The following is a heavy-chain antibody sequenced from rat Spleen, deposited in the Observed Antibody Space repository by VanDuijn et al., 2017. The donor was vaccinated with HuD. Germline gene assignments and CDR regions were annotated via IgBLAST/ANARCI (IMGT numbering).Heavy chain of an antibody. Sequence: EVQLQESGPGLVKPSQSLSLTCSVTGYSITSSYRWNWIRKFPGNKLEWMGYINSAGSTNYNPSLKSRISITRDTSKNQFFLQVNSVTTEDTATYYCARGSSLFDYWGQGVMVTVSS. D-gene: IGHD5-1*01. CDR2: INSAGST. V-gene: IGHV3-3*01. CDR3: ARGSSLFDY. CDR1: GYSITSSYR. J-gene: IGHJ2*01.